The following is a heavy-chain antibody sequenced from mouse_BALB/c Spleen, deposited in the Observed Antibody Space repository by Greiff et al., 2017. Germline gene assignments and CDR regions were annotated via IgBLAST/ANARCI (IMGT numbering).Heavy chain of an antibody. Sequence: EVKLMESGGGLVQPGGSMKLSCVASGFTFSSYWMSWVRQSPEKGLEWVAEIRLKSDNYATHYAESVKGKFTISRDDSKSRLYLQMNSLRAEDTGIYYCTRGYMFAYWGQGTLVTVSA. CDR3: TRGYMFAY. CDR1: GFTFSSYW. D-gene: IGHD3-2*02. V-gene: IGHV6-6*02. J-gene: IGHJ3*01. CDR2: IRLKSDNYAT.